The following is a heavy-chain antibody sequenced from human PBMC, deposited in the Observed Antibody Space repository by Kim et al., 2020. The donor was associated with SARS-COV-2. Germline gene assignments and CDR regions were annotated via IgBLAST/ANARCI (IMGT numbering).Heavy chain of an antibody. CDR3: ARARGSGYFYGMDV. Sequence: AKKFQGRVTLTRDTSTNIVYMALSSLRSEDTAVYYCARARGSGYFYGMDVWGQGTTVTVSS. D-gene: IGHD3-10*01. J-gene: IGHJ6*02. V-gene: IGHV1-46*01.